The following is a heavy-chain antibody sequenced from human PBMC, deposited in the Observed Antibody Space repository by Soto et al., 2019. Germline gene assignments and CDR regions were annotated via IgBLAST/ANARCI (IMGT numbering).Heavy chain of an antibody. CDR1: GYTFTGYY. V-gene: IGHV1-2*04. Sequence: ASVKVSCKASGYTFTGYYMHWVRQAPGQGLEWMGWINPISGGTNYAQKFQGWVTMTRDTSISTAYMELSRLRSDDTAVYYCARGVEQQLVYDYWGQGTLVTVSS. J-gene: IGHJ4*02. CDR3: ARGVEQQLVYDY. D-gene: IGHD6-13*01. CDR2: INPISGGT.